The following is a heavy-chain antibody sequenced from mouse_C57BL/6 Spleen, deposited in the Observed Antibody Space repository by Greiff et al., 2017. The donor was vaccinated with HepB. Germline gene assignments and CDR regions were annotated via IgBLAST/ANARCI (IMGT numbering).Heavy chain of an antibody. CDR1: GFTFSSYT. CDR3: ARWYFDY. CDR2: ISGGGGNT. V-gene: IGHV5-9*01. J-gene: IGHJ2*01. Sequence: DVMLVESGGGLVKPGGSLKLSCAASGFTFSSYTMSWVRQTPEKRLEWVATISGGGGNTYYPDSVKGRFTISRDNAKNTLYLQMSSLRSEDTALYYCARWYFDYWGQGTTLTVSS.